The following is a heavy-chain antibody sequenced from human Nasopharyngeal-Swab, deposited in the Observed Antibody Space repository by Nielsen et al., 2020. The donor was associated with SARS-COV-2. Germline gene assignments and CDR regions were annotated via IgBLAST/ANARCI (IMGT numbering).Heavy chain of an antibody. CDR3: ARGGGDDSVLASYNYYFDY. CDR1: GLTGSSNY. D-gene: IGHD3-16*01. CDR2: IYSGGST. V-gene: IGHV3-53*01. J-gene: IGHJ4*02. Sequence: GGSLRLACAASGLTGSSNYVRWVGQATGKGLGWVSVIYSGGSTYYGDSVKGRFTISIDNSKNTLYLQMNIKRAEDTAVYYCARGGGDDSVLASYNYYFDYWGQGTLVTVSS.